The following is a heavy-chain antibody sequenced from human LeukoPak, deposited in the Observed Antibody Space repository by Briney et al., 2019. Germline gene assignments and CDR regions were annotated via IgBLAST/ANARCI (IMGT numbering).Heavy chain of an antibody. V-gene: IGHV3-21*01. CDR3: ARDHSTLRFDP. J-gene: IGHJ5*02. CDR1: GFTFSSYS. CDR2: ISSSSSYI. Sequence: GGSLRLSCAASGFTFSSYSMNWVRQAPGKGLEWVLSISSSSSYIYYADSVKGRFTISRDNAKNSLYLQMNSLRAEDTAVYYCARDHSTLRFDPWGQGTLVTVSS.